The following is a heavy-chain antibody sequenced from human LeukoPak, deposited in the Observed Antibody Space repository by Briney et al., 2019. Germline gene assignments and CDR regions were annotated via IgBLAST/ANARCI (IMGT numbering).Heavy chain of an antibody. CDR3: ARDREDDYVPDY. Sequence: GASVKVSCKASGYTFTSYGISWVRQAPGQGLEWMGWISAYKGNTKYAQKLQGRVTMTTDISTSTAYMELRSLRSDDTAVYYCARDREDDYVPDYWGQGTLVTVSS. J-gene: IGHJ4*02. CDR2: ISAYKGNT. D-gene: IGHD3-16*01. V-gene: IGHV1-18*01. CDR1: GYTFTSYG.